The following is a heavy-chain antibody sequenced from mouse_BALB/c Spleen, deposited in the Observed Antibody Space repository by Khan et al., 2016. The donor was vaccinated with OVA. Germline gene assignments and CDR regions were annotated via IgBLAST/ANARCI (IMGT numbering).Heavy chain of an antibody. V-gene: IGHV1-77*01. CDR1: GYTFTDYN. J-gene: IGHJ3*01. CDR3: AREWGAWFPY. CDR2: IYPGSGNT. Sequence: QIQLVQSGAELARPGASVKLSCKASGYTFTDYNINWVKQRTGQGLEWIGEIYPGSGNTYYNEKFKGKATLTADKSSSTAYMQLSSLTSEDSAVYVCAREWGAWFPYWGQGTLVTVSA.